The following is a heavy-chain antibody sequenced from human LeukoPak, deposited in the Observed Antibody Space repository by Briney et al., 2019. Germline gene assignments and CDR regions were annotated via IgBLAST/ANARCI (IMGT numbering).Heavy chain of an antibody. Sequence: PSETLSLTCTVSGGSISSSSYYWGWIRQPPGKGLEWIGSIYYSRSTYYNPSLKSRVTISVDTSKNQFSLKLSSVTAADTAVYYCAIQKQWLVTWGQGTLVTVSS. V-gene: IGHV4-39*01. J-gene: IGHJ5*02. CDR3: AIQKQWLVT. D-gene: IGHD6-19*01. CDR2: IYYSRST. CDR1: GGSISSSSYY.